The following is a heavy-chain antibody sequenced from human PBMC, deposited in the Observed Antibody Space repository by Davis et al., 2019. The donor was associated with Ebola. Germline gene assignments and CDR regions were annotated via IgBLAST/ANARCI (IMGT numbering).Heavy chain of an antibody. V-gene: IGHV3-48*04. CDR1: GFTFSSYS. CDR2: ISSSSSTI. Sequence: PGGSLRLSCAASGFTFSSYSMNWVRQAPGKGLEWVSYISSSSSTIYYAGSVKGRFTISRDNAKNSLYLQMNSLRAEDTAVYFCVREGGYWGQGTLVTVSS. CDR3: VREGGY. D-gene: IGHD3-16*01. J-gene: IGHJ4*02.